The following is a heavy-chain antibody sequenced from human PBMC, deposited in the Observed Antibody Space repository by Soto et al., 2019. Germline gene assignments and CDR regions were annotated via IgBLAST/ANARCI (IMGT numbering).Heavy chain of an antibody. CDR1: GFTFSSYS. J-gene: IGHJ4*02. CDR3: ARDPTLVVPYYFDY. D-gene: IGHD2-8*02. CDR2: ISSSSSYI. Sequence: PGGSLRLSCAASGFTFSSYSMNWVRQAPGKGLEWVSSISSSSSYIYYADSVKGRFTISRDNAKNSLYLQMNSLRAEDTAVYYCARDPTLVVPYYFDYWGQGTLVNVSS. V-gene: IGHV3-21*01.